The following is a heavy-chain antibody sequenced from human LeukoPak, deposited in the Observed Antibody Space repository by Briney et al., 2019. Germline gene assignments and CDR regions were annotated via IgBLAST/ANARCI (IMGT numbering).Heavy chain of an antibody. CDR2: ISAYIGNT. CDR1: GYTFTSYG. V-gene: IGHV1-18*01. J-gene: IGHJ3*02. Sequence: GASVKVSCKASGYTFTSYGISWVRQAPGQGLEWNGWISAYIGNTNYAQMLQGRVTITTDTSTTTAYMEMRSQESDDTDVYYCARRGYYYDSSGHDAFDSWGEGRMVTVS. D-gene: IGHD3-22*01. CDR3: ARRGYYYDSSGHDAFDS.